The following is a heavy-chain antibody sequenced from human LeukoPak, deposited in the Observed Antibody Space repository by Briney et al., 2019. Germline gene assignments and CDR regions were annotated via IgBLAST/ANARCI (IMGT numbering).Heavy chain of an antibody. CDR1: GGTFSSYA. CDR3: AGDLVSLGWYHLDY. D-gene: IGHD6-19*01. V-gene: IGHV1-69*13. Sequence: GASVKVSCKASGGTFSSYAISWVRQAPGQGLEWMGGIIPIFGTANYAQKFQGRVTITADESTSTAYMELSSLRSEDTAVYYCAGDLVSLGWYHLDYWGQGTLVTVSS. CDR2: IIPIFGTA. J-gene: IGHJ4*02.